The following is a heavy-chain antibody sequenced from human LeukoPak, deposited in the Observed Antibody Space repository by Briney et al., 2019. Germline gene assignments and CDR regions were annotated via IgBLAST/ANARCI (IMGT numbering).Heavy chain of an antibody. Sequence: SETLSLTCTVSGGSISNYYWSWIQQPPGKGLVWIGYIYSSGSTNYNPSLKSRVTISVDTSKNQFSLKLDSVTAADTAVYYCARDRSRAPHCTSTSRPPFPQYYFDYWGQGTLVTVSS. CDR2: IYSSGST. V-gene: IGHV4-59*01. CDR1: GGSISNYY. CDR3: ARDRSRAPHCTSTSRPPFPQYYFDY. J-gene: IGHJ4*02. D-gene: IGHD2-2*01.